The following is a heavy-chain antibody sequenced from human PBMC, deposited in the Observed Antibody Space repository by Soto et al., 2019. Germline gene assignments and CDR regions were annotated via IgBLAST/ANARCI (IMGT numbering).Heavy chain of an antibody. CDR3: ARPPPTTETPYYFDY. V-gene: IGHV4-34*01. Sequence: QVQLQQWGAGLLKPSETLSLTCAVYGGSFSGYYWSWIRQPPGKGLEWIGEINHSGSTNYNPSLKSRVTISVDTSKNQFSLKLSSVTAADTAVYYCARPPPTTETPYYFDYWGQGTLVTVSS. CDR2: INHSGST. CDR1: GGSFSGYY. D-gene: IGHD4-17*01. J-gene: IGHJ4*02.